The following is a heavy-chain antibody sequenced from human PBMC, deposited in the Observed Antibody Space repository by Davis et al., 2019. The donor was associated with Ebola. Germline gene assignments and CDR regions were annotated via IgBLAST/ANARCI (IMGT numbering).Heavy chain of an antibody. J-gene: IGHJ5*02. Sequence: AASVTVSCKASGGTFSTHAISWVRQAPGQGLEWMGGIIPIFGTANYAQKFQGRVTLTADKATNTAYMELSGLRFDETAVYYCARGKWFDPWGQGTLVSVTS. CDR2: IIPIFGTA. CDR3: ARGKWFDP. V-gene: IGHV1-69*06. CDR1: GGTFSTHA.